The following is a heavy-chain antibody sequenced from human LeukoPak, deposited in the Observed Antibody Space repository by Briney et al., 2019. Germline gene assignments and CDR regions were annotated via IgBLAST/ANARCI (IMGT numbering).Heavy chain of an antibody. J-gene: IGHJ4*02. CDR1: GYTFTEHY. CDR2: IHSNSGGT. Sequence: ASVKVSCKASGYTFTEHYMHWVRQAPGQGLEWMGEIHSNSGGTRYAQRFQGRVTMTRDTSISTVYMGLSSLTSDDSAVYYCARDPPSDPSVSFDYWGQGSLVTVSS. CDR3: ARDPPSDPSVSFDY. V-gene: IGHV1-2*02. D-gene: IGHD5-24*01.